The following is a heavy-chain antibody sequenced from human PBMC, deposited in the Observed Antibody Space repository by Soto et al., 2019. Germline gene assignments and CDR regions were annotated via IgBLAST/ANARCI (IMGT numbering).Heavy chain of an antibody. CDR1: GYRVTSYW. V-gene: IGHV5-10-1*01. J-gene: IGHJ5*01. Sequence: PGEALKVCCIGSGYRVTSYWSSWVRQRPGKGREWMGRIEPSDSYTNYSPSFQGHVSIPADKSISTAYLQWSSLKASDTAMYYCAIHGYSSGSGSYWQSWFDSWGQGTLVTVSS. CDR2: IEPSDSYT. CDR3: AIHGYSSGSGSYWQSWFDS. D-gene: IGHD3-10*01.